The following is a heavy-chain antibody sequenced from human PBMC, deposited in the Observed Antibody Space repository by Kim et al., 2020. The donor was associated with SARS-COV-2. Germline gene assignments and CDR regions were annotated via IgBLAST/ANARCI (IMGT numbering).Heavy chain of an antibody. V-gene: IGHV4-34*01. Sequence: LKSRVTISVDTSKNQFSLKLGSVTAADTAVYYCARGGRDCTNGVCFSFDYWGQGTLVTVSS. D-gene: IGHD2-8*01. J-gene: IGHJ4*02. CDR3: ARGGRDCTNGVCFSFDY.